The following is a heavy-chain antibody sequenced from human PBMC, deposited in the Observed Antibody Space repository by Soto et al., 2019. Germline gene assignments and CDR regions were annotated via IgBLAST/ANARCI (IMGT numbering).Heavy chain of an antibody. CDR1: GFTFSSYA. CDR3: AKVPWLRDYYFDY. J-gene: IGHJ4*02. Sequence: EVQLLESGGGLVQPGGSLRLSCAASGFTFSSYAMSWVRQAPGKGLEWVSAISGSGGSTYYADSVKGRFTISRDNSKNTLYLQMNSLRADDTAVYYCAKVPWLRDYYFDYWGQGTLVTVSS. D-gene: IGHD5-12*01. CDR2: ISGSGGST. V-gene: IGHV3-23*01.